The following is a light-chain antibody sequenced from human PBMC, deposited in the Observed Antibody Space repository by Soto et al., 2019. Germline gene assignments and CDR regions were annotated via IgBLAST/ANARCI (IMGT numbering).Light chain of an antibody. Sequence: EIVMTQSPATLSVSPGERATLSCRASQSVSSNLAWYQQKPGQTPKLLIYVASTRATGIPARFSGSGSGTEFTLTISSLHSEDFAVYYCQQYNVSPLTFGGGTKVEF. CDR2: VAS. J-gene: IGKJ4*01. CDR3: QQYNVSPLT. V-gene: IGKV3-15*01. CDR1: QSVSSN.